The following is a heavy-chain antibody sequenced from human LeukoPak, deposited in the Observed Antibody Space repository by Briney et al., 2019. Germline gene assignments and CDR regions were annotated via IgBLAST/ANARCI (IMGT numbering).Heavy chain of an antibody. CDR1: GFTFSSYW. J-gene: IGHJ4*02. CDR2: IKQDGSEK. CDR3: VSTKVGAIKY. Sequence: PGGSLRLSCAASGFTFSSYWMSWVRQAPGKGLEWVANIKQDGSEKYYVDSVKGRFTISRDNAKNSLYLQVNSLRAEDTAVYYCVSTKVGAIKYWGQGTLVTVSS. D-gene: IGHD1-26*01. V-gene: IGHV3-7*01.